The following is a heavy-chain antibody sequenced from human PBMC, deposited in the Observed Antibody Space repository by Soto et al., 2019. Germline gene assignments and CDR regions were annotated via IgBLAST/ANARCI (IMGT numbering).Heavy chain of an antibody. V-gene: IGHV1-2*04. CDR3: ARSPTRDSSGWYYFDY. D-gene: IGHD6-19*01. CDR1: GYTFTGYY. Sequence: QVPLVQSGAEVKKPGASVKVSCKASGYTFTGYYMHWVRQAPGQGLEWMGWINPNSGGTNYAQKFQGWVTMTRDTSISTAYMELSRLRSDDTAVYYCARSPTRDSSGWYYFDYWGQGTLVTVSS. CDR2: INPNSGGT. J-gene: IGHJ4*02.